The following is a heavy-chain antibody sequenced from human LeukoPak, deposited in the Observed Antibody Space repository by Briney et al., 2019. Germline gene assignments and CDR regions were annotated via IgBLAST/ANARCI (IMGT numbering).Heavy chain of an antibody. Sequence: PGGSLRLSCAASGFTFSSYGMHWVRQAPGKGLEWVAFIRYDGSNKYYADSVKGRFTISRDNSKNTLYLQMNSLRAEDTAVYYCAKDSSGSSLGGAFDIWGQGTMVTVSS. CDR3: AKDSSGSSLGGAFDI. CDR2: IRYDGSNK. CDR1: GFTFSSYG. D-gene: IGHD1-26*01. J-gene: IGHJ3*02. V-gene: IGHV3-30*02.